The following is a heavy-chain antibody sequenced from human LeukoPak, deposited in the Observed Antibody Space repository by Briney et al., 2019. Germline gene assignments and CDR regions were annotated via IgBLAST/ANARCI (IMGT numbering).Heavy chain of an antibody. Sequence: GGSLRLSCAASGFTLSSYAMSWVRQAPGKVLEWVSYISSSGSTIYYADSVKGRFTISGDNAKNSLYLQMSSLRAEDTAVYYCARGLWFGTVFDYWGQGTLVTVSS. CDR2: ISSSGSTI. CDR1: GFTLSSYA. V-gene: IGHV3-48*03. CDR3: ARGLWFGTVFDY. J-gene: IGHJ4*02. D-gene: IGHD3-10*01.